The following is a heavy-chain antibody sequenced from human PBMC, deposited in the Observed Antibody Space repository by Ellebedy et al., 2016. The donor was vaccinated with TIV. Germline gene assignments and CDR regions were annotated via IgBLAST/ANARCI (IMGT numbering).Heavy chain of an antibody. J-gene: IGHJ4*02. CDR2: ISWNSGSI. V-gene: IGHV3-9*01. CDR1: GFTFDDYA. D-gene: IGHD5-12*01. Sequence: GGSLRLXCAASGFTFDDYAMHWVRQAPGKGLEWVSGISWNSGSIGYADSVKGRFTISRDNAKNSLYLQMNSLRAEDTALYYCAKATRSGYDLGYYFDYWGQGTLVTVSS. CDR3: AKATRSGYDLGYYFDY.